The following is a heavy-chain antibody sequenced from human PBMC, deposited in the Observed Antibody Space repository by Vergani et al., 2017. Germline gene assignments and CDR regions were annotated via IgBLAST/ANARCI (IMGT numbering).Heavy chain of an antibody. D-gene: IGHD3-10*01. J-gene: IGHJ5*02. V-gene: IGHV4-59*01. CDR2: MYHSGST. CDR3: GRVADFYGLGSRLLDL. Sequence: QVRMQESGPGLVKPSETLSLTCSVLGGSMSGYYWRWSRPPPGKGLGWIGYMYHSGSTNYNPPLETRVTIPGDTSKNQFSLTLNSVTAGDTAVYYCGRVADFYGLGSRLLDLRGQGILVTDCS. CDR1: GGSMSGYY.